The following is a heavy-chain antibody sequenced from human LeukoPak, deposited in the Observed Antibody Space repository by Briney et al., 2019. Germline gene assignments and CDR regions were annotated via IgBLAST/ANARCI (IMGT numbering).Heavy chain of an antibody. CDR3: ARDYLGWFDP. CDR1: GFTFSNYA. CDR2: ISYDGSNK. J-gene: IGHJ5*02. Sequence: GGSLRLSCAASGFTFSNYAMHWVRQAPGKGLEWVAVISYDGSNKYYADSVKGRFTISRDNSKNTLYLQMNSLRAEDTAVYYCARDYLGWFDPWGQGTLVTVSS. V-gene: IGHV3-30-3*01.